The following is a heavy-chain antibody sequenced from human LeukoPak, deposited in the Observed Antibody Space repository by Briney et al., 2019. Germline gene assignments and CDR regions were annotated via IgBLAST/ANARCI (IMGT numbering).Heavy chain of an antibody. D-gene: IGHD2/OR15-2a*01. Sequence: PSETLPLTCTVSGDSISTYYWSWIRQSAGKGLEWIGRIYTSGSTNYNPSLKSRVTMSLDTSNNQFSLKLSSVTAADTAVYFCARGLLGYDALDVWGRGITVAVSS. CDR2: IYTSGST. J-gene: IGHJ6*02. V-gene: IGHV4-4*07. CDR3: ARGLLGYDALDV. CDR1: GDSISTYY.